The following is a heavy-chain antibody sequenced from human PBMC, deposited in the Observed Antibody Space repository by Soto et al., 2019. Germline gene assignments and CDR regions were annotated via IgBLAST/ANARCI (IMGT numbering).Heavy chain of an antibody. CDR3: ASSRVEGYYYYMDV. Sequence: SVKVSCKASGYTLTYRYLHWVRQAPGQALEWMGWITPFNGNTNYAQKFQDRVTITRDRSMSTAYMELSSLRSEDTAMYYCASSRVEGYYYYMDVWGKGTMVTVSS. CDR2: ITPFNGNT. CDR1: GYTLTYRY. J-gene: IGHJ6*03. V-gene: IGHV1-45*02.